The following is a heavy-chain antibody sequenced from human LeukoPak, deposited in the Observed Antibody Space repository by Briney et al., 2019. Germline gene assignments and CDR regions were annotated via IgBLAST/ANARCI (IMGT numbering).Heavy chain of an antibody. CDR3: ARSGIAVAGNWFDP. Sequence: GGSLRLSCAASGFTFSSYAMHWVRQAPGKGLEWVAVISYDGSNKYYADPVKGRFTISRDNSKNTLYLQMNSLRAEDTAVYYCARSGIAVAGNWFDPWGQGTLVTVSS. CDR1: GFTFSSYA. CDR2: ISYDGSNK. D-gene: IGHD6-19*01. V-gene: IGHV3-30-3*01. J-gene: IGHJ5*02.